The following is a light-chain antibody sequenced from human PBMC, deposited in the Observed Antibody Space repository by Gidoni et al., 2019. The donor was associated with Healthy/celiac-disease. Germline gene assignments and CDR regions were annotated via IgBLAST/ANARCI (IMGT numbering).Light chain of an antibody. CDR1: SGSIASAY. Sequence: NFMLTQPQSVSEVPGKTVTISCTGSSGSIASAYVQWYRQRPGSAPTAVFYEGNQRPSWVPDRFSGSIASSSSSASLTISGLKTEDVADYCCQSYDSSNHVVFGGGTKLTVL. CDR3: QSYDSSNHVV. CDR2: EGN. V-gene: IGLV6-57*02. J-gene: IGLJ2*01.